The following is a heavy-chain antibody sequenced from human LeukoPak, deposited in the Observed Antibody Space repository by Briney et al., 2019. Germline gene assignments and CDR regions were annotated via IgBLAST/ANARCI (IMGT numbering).Heavy chain of an antibody. V-gene: IGHV3-66*02. Sequence: GGSLRLSCAASGLTVSSNYMDWVRQAPGKGLEWVAVVYSDGSPYYADSVKGRFTISRDNSKNTLYLQMNSLRPDDTAVYYCTNTATGWGQGTPVTVSS. CDR3: TNTATG. J-gene: IGHJ4*02. CDR1: GLTVSSNY. D-gene: IGHD4-17*01. CDR2: VYSDGSP.